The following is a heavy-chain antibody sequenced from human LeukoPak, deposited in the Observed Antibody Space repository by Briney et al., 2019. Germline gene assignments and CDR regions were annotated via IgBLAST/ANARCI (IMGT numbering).Heavy chain of an antibody. Sequence: GRSLRLSCAASGFNFDDYAMHSVRHAPGKGLEWGSGINWNSGRKGYADSVKGRFTISRDNAKNSLYLQMNSLRAKDTALYYCAKDTRYYYDSSAYSAAFDIWGQGTMVTVSS. J-gene: IGHJ3*02. CDR3: AKDTRYYYDSSAYSAAFDI. CDR1: GFNFDDYA. CDR2: INWNSGRK. V-gene: IGHV3-9*01. D-gene: IGHD3-22*01.